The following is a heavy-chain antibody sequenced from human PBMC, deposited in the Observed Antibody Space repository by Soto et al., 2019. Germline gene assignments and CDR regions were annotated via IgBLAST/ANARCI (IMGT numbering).Heavy chain of an antibody. Sequence: GGSLRLSCAASGFIFSNYAMSWVRQAPGRGLEWVSAISGSGATTYYPDSVKGRFTISRDNSKNTLYLQMNSLRAEDTAVYYCAKTLPGAFDIWGQGTMVTVSS. CDR2: ISGSGATT. CDR1: GFIFSNYA. CDR3: AKTLPGAFDI. V-gene: IGHV3-23*01. J-gene: IGHJ3*02.